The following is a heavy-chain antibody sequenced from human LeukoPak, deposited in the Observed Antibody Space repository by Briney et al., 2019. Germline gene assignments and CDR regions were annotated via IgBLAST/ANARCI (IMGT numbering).Heavy chain of an antibody. J-gene: IGHJ4*02. CDR2: IISSSSRI. D-gene: IGHD6-19*01. Sequence: GGSLRLSCAASGFTFSSCTMMWVRQAPGKGLEYVSSIISSSSRIFYADSVRGRFTISRDNAKNSLYLQMNSLRAEDTAVYYCARVPVGYQGYSSAWYTDYWGQGTLVSVSS. CDR1: GFTFSSCT. CDR3: ARVPVGYQGYSSAWYTDY. V-gene: IGHV3-21*01.